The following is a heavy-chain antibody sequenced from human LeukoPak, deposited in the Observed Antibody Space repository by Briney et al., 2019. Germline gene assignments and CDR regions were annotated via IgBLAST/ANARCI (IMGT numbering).Heavy chain of an antibody. D-gene: IGHD6-13*01. J-gene: IGHJ5*02. V-gene: IGHV4-34*01. Sequence: PSETLSLTCAVYGGSFSGYYWSWIRQPPGKGLEWIGEINHSGSTNYNPSLKSRVTISVDTSKNQVSLKLSSVTAADTAVYYCARRCRYPGYSSSWYRGNWFDPWGQGTLVTVSS. CDR2: INHSGST. CDR1: GGSFSGYY. CDR3: ARRCRYPGYSSSWYRGNWFDP.